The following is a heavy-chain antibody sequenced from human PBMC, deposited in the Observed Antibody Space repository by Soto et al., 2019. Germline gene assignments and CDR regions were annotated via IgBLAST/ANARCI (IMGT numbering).Heavy chain of an antibody. V-gene: IGHV3-21*01. Sequence: GGSLRLSCAASGFTFSSYSMNWVRQAPGKGLEWVSSISSSSSYIYYADSVKGRFTISRDNAKNSLYLQMNSLRAEDTAVYYCARGAGSFGAFEIWGQGTMVTVSS. CDR1: GFTFSSYS. J-gene: IGHJ3*02. CDR3: ARGAGSFGAFEI. D-gene: IGHD1-26*01. CDR2: ISSSSSYI.